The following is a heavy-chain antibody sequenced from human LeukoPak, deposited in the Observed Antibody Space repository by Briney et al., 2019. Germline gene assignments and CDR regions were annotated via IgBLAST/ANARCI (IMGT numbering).Heavy chain of an antibody. CDR1: GFTFSSYA. J-gene: IGHJ4*02. Sequence: GGSLRLSCAASGFTFSSYAMSWVRHAPGKGLEWVSVITGSGGSTYYADSVKGRFTLSRDNSKNTLYLQMNSLRAEDTAVYYCATDPLLDYWGQGTLVTVYS. V-gene: IGHV3-23*01. CDR3: ATDPLLDY. CDR2: ITGSGGST. D-gene: IGHD2-15*01.